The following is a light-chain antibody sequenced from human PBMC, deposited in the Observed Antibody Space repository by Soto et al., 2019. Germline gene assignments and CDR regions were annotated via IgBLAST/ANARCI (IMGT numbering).Light chain of an antibody. Sequence: ETVMTQSPATLYVSPGERATLSCRAGQSVNSYLACYQHKPSQAPRLLIRGAAARATGIPARFSGSGSGTEFTLTISSLQSEDFAVYYCQQYNQWPLTFGGGTKVEI. CDR2: GAA. J-gene: IGKJ4*01. V-gene: IGKV3-15*01. CDR3: QQYNQWPLT. CDR1: QSVNSY.